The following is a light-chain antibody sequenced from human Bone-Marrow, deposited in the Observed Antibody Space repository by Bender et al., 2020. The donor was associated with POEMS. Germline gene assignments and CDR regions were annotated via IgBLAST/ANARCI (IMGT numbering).Light chain of an antibody. Sequence: QLVVTQSPSASASLGASVTLTCTLSGGHANYAIAWHQQQPETGPRYLMKLNSDGSHNKGDGIPDRYSGSSSGSDRYLIISGLQSDDEADYYCQTWGTAIRVFGGGTKLTVL. CDR2: LNSDGSH. CDR3: QTWGTAIRV. V-gene: IGLV4-69*02. J-gene: IGLJ2*01. CDR1: GGHANYA.